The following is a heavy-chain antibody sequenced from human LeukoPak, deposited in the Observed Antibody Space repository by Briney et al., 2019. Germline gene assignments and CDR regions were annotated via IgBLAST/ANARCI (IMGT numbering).Heavy chain of an antibody. Sequence: PGGSLRLSCAASGFTFSSYAMSWVRQAPGKGLEWVSAISGSGGSTYYADSVKGRFTISRDNSKNTLYLQMNSLRAEDTAVYYCAKDRSPYYYDSSGYFPAWGQGTLVTVPS. CDR2: ISGSGGST. V-gene: IGHV3-23*01. CDR3: AKDRSPYYYDSSGYFPA. J-gene: IGHJ4*02. CDR1: GFTFSSYA. D-gene: IGHD3-22*01.